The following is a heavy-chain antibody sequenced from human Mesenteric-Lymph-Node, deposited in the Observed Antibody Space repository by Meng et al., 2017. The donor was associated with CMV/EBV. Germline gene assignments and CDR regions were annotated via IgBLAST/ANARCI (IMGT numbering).Heavy chain of an antibody. CDR3: ARNQKGWYSDY. Sequence: CTVSGGSISSGGYYWSWIRQHPGKGLEWIGYIYYSGSTYYHPSLKSRVTISVDTSKNQFSLKLSSVTAADTAVYYCARNQKGWYSDYWGQGTLVTVSS. J-gene: IGHJ4*02. V-gene: IGHV4-31*03. CDR2: IYYSGST. D-gene: IGHD6-19*01. CDR1: GGSISSGGYY.